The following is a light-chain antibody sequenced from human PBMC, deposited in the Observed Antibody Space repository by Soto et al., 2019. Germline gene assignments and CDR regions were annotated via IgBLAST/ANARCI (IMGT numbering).Light chain of an antibody. CDR1: SSDVGSYNL. CDR2: EGS. V-gene: IGLV2-14*02. J-gene: IGLJ2*01. CDR3: SSYTSSSTQVV. Sequence: QSALTQPASVSGSPGQSITISCTGTSSDVGSYNLVSWYQQHPGKAPKLMIYEGSKRPSGVSNRFSGSKSGNTASLTISGLQAEDEADYYCSSYTSSSTQVVFGGGTKLTVL.